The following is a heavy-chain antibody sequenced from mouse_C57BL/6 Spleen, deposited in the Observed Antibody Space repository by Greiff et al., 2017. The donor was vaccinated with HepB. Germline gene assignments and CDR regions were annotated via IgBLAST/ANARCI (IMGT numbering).Heavy chain of an antibody. J-gene: IGHJ2*01. D-gene: IGHD2-5*01. CDR2: IYPGDGDT. Sequence: QVQLKESGAELVKPGASVKISCKASGYAFSSYWMNWVKQRPGKGLEWIGQIYPGDGDTNYNGKFKGKATLTADKSSSTAYMQLSSLTSEDSAVYFCARPTYSNLYFDYWGQGTTLTVSS. CDR1: GYAFSSYW. CDR3: ARPTYSNLYFDY. V-gene: IGHV1-80*01.